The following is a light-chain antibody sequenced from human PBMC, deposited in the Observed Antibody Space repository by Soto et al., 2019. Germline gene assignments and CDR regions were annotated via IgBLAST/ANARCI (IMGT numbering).Light chain of an antibody. Sequence: EIVMTQSPVTLSVSPGERATLSCRASQSVGSNLAWYQQKPGQAPSLLIYGAFTRATGIPARFSGTGSGTEFTLTISSLQSEDFALYYCQQYNDWPLTFGQGTKVDIK. CDR2: GAF. V-gene: IGKV3-15*01. CDR1: QSVGSN. J-gene: IGKJ1*01. CDR3: QQYNDWPLT.